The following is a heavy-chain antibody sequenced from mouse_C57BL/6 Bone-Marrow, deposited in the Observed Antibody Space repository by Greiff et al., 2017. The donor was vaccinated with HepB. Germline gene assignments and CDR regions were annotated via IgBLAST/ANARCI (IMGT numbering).Heavy chain of an antibody. Sequence: QVQLKESGAELVKPGASVKLSCKASGYTFTSYWMHWVKQRPGQGLEWIGMIHPNSGSTNYNEKFKSKATLTVDKSSSTAYMQLSSLTSEDSAVYYCARLGYYGSRGFAYWGQGTLVTVSA. CDR3: ARLGYYGSRGFAY. V-gene: IGHV1-64*01. CDR2: IHPNSGST. J-gene: IGHJ3*01. CDR1: GYTFTSYW. D-gene: IGHD1-1*01.